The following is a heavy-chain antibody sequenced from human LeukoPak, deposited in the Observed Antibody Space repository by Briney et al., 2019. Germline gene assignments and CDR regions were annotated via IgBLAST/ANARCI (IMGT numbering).Heavy chain of an antibody. CDR1: GYSFTSYW. CDR2: IYLGDSDT. Sequence: GESLKISCKGSGYSFTSYWIGWVRQMPGKGLEWMGIIYLGDSDTRYSPSFQGQVTISADKSISTAYLQWSSLKASDTAMYYCARVKLEYYHGSGRLIKYYYYMDVWGKGTTVTISS. J-gene: IGHJ6*03. V-gene: IGHV5-51*01. D-gene: IGHD3-10*01. CDR3: ARVKLEYYHGSGRLIKYYYYMDV.